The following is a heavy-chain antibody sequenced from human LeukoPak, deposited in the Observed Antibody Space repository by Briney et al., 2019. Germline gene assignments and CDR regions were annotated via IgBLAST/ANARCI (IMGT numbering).Heavy chain of an antibody. D-gene: IGHD3-10*01. V-gene: IGHV3-7*03. CDR1: GFTFSSYW. Sequence: GGSLRLSCAASGFTFSSYWMSWVRQAPGKGLEWVANIKQDGSEKYYVDSVKGRFTISRGNAKNSLYLQMNSLRAEDTAVYYCARLLLWFGEQVDYWGQGTLVTVSS. CDR3: ARLLLWFGEQVDY. J-gene: IGHJ4*02. CDR2: IKQDGSEK.